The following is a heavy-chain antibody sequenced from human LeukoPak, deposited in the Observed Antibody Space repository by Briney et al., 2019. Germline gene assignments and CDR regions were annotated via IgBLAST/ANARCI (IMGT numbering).Heavy chain of an antibody. Sequence: GGSLRLSCAASGFTFSSYGMHRVRQAPGKGLEWVAVISYDGSNKYYADSVKGRFTISRDNSKNTLYLQMNSLRAEDTAVYYCAHYGDAFDIWGQGTMVTVSS. CDR2: ISYDGSNK. V-gene: IGHV3-30*03. J-gene: IGHJ3*02. D-gene: IGHD4-17*01. CDR1: GFTFSSYG. CDR3: AHYGDAFDI.